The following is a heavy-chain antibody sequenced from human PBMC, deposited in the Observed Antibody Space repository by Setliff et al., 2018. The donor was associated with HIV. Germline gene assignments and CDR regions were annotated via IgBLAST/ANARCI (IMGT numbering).Heavy chain of an antibody. J-gene: IGHJ6*03. D-gene: IGHD6-19*01. CDR3: ARVPGYSSGTSYMDV. CDR2: IYYSGTT. Sequence: SETLSLTCTVSGGSISSGGYYRSWIRQHPGKGLEWIGYIYYSGTTNYNPSLKSRVTISVDTSKNQFSLKLRSVTAADRAVYYCARVPGYSSGTSYMDVWGKGTTVTVSS. V-gene: IGHV4-31*03. CDR1: GGSISSGGYY.